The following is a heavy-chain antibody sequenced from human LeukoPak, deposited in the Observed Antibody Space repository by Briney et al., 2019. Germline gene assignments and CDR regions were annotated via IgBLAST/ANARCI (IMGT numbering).Heavy chain of an antibody. D-gene: IGHD3-16*01. Sequence: GRSLRLSCAASGFTFSSYAMHWVRQAPGKGLEWVAVISYDGSNKYYADSVKGRFTISRDNSKNTLYLQMNSLRAEDTAVYYCARDANDYASPPDYWGQGTLVTVSS. CDR1: GFTFSSYA. CDR3: ARDANDYASPPDY. CDR2: ISYDGSNK. J-gene: IGHJ4*02. V-gene: IGHV3-30-3*01.